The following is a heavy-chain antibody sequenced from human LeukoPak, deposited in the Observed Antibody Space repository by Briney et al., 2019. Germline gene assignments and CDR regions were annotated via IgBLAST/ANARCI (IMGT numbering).Heavy chain of an antibody. Sequence: SETLSLTCAVYGGSFSGYYWSWIRQPPGKGLEWIGEIDHSGSTNYNPSLKSRVTISVDTSKNQFSLKLSSVTAADTAVYYCARETYYDFWSGFRAAAFDIWGQGTMVTVSS. J-gene: IGHJ3*02. CDR1: GGSFSGYY. V-gene: IGHV4-34*01. D-gene: IGHD3-3*01. CDR3: ARETYYDFWSGFRAAAFDI. CDR2: IDHSGST.